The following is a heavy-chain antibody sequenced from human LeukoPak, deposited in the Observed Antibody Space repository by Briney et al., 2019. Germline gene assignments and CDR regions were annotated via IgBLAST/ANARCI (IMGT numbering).Heavy chain of an antibody. V-gene: IGHV3-7*01. CDR3: ARGGGLNGY. CDR1: GFTFNRYW. D-gene: IGHD3-10*01. J-gene: IGHJ4*02. CDR2: IKQDGSAK. Sequence: GGSLRLSCAASGFTFNRYWMSWVRQAPGKELQWVANIKQDGSAKYYVDSVKGRFTISRDNAKNSLYLQMNSLRAEDTAVYYCARGGGLNGYWGQGTLVTVSS.